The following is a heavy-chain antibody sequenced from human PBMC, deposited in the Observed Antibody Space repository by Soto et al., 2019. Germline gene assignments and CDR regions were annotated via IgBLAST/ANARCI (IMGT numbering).Heavy chain of an antibody. J-gene: IGHJ6*02. V-gene: IGHV1-69*12. CDR1: GGTFSSYA. CDR2: IIPIFGTA. D-gene: IGHD6-13*01. Sequence: QVQLVQSGAEVKKPGSSVKVSCKASGGTFSSYAISWVRQAPGQGLEWMGGIIPIFGTANYAQKFQGRVTITADESTSTAYMELSSLRSEYTAVYYCARVPVDRSSWYGLNYGMDVWGQGTTVTVSS. CDR3: ARVPVDRSSWYGLNYGMDV.